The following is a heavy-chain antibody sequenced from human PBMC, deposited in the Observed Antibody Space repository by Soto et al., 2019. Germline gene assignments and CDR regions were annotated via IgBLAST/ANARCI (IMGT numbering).Heavy chain of an antibody. D-gene: IGHD3-16*02. CDR2: ISGSGGST. J-gene: IGHJ4*02. CDR3: AKIRDYVWGSYRPTGKYFDY. Sequence: ETLSLTCAVYGGSFSGYYWSWVRQAPGKGLEWVSAISGSGGSTYYADAVKGRFTISRDNSKNTLYLQMNSLRAEDTAVYYCAKIRDYVWGSYRPTGKYFDYWGQGTLVTVSS. V-gene: IGHV3-23*01. CDR1: GGSFSGYY.